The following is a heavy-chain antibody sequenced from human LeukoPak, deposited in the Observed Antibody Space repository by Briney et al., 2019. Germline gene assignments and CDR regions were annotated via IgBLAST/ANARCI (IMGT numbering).Heavy chain of an antibody. J-gene: IGHJ4*02. CDR1: GFTFISYA. CDR2: ISGVGLRT. V-gene: IGHV3-23*01. CDR3: AKDLGSREYTFGTFDY. Sequence: GSLRLSCAASGFTFISYAMSWVRQAPGKGLEWVSTISGVGLRTYYADSVKGRFTISRDNSKNTLYLQMNSLRAEDTAVYYCAKDLGSREYTFGTFDYWGQGTLVTVSS. D-gene: IGHD3-3*01.